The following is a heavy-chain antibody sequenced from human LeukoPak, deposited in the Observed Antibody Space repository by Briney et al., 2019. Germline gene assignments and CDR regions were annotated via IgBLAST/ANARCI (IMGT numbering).Heavy chain of an antibody. J-gene: IGHJ6*03. V-gene: IGHV3-30*17. CDR3: ARVGSQLQHYYYYYMDV. CDR2: ISYDGSHK. CDR1: GFTFSSYA. D-gene: IGHD2-2*01. Sequence: GGSLRLFCGAWGFTFSSYAMQGLRQAPGKGLEGGAVISYDGSHKDHADSVKGRFTISRDNSKNTLYLQMNSLRAEDTAVYYCARVGSQLQHYYYYYMDVWGKGTTVTVSS.